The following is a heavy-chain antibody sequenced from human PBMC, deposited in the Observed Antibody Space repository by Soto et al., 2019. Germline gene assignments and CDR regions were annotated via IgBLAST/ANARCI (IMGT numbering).Heavy chain of an antibody. CDR2: IDPSDSYT. CDR1: GYSFTSYW. J-gene: IGHJ6*02. D-gene: IGHD2-2*02. CDR3: ASIIVVVPAAIRHYYYGMDV. Sequence: GESLKISCKGSGYSFTSYWISWVRQMPGKGLEWMGRIDPSDSYTNYSPSFQGHVTISADKSIGTAYLQWSSLKASDTAMYYCASIIVVVPAAIRHYYYGMDVWGQGTTVTVSS. V-gene: IGHV5-10-1*01.